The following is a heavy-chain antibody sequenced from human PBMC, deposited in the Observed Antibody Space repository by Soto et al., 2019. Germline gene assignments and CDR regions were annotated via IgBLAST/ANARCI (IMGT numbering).Heavy chain of an antibody. CDR3: ARENRSGGTAFDI. CDR1: GYTFTSYY. CDR2: INPSGGST. V-gene: IGHV1-46*01. J-gene: IGHJ3*02. D-gene: IGHD2-15*01. Sequence: ASVKVSCKASGYTFTSYYMHWVRQAPGRGLEWMGIINPSGGSTSYAQKFQGRVTMTRDTSTSTVYMELSSLRSEDTTVYYCARENRSGGTAFDIWGQGTMVTVSS.